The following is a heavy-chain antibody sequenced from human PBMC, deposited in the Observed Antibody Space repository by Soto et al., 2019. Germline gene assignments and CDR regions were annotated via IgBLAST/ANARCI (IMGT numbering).Heavy chain of an antibody. D-gene: IGHD3-22*01. CDR1: GGSISSYY. J-gene: IGHJ4*02. V-gene: IGHV4-59*01. Sequence: QVQLQESGPGLVKPSETLSLTCTVSGGSISSYYWSWIRQPPGKGLEWIGYIYYSGSTNYNPSLKSRVTISVDTSKNQFSLKLSSVTAADTAVYYCARAPEDDSSGYYYYWGQGTLVTVSS. CDR3: ARAPEDDSSGYYYY. CDR2: IYYSGST.